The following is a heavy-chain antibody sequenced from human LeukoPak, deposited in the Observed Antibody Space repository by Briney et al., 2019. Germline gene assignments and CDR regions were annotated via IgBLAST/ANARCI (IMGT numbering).Heavy chain of an antibody. V-gene: IGHV3-66*01. CDR3: ARDRGYSYENDY. Sequence: GGSLRLSCAASGFTVSSNYMSWVRQAPGKGLEWVSVIYSGGSTYYADSVKGRFTISRDNSKNTLYLQMNSLRAEDTAVYYCARDRGYSYENDYWGQGTLVTVSS. CDR2: IYSGGST. CDR1: GFTVSSNY. D-gene: IGHD5-18*01. J-gene: IGHJ4*02.